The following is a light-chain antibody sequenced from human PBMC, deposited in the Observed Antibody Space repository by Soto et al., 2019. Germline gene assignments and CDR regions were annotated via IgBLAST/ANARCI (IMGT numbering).Light chain of an antibody. J-gene: IGKJ3*01. CDR1: QSVLYSSNNKNY. CDR3: QQYYITPFT. CDR2: WAS. V-gene: IGKV4-1*01. Sequence: DIVMTQSPDSLAVSLGERATINCKSSQSVLYSSNNKNYLAWYQQKPGQPPKLLIYWASTRESGVPDRFSGSGSGTDFTLPISSLQAEDVAVYYCQQYYITPFTFGPGTKVDIK.